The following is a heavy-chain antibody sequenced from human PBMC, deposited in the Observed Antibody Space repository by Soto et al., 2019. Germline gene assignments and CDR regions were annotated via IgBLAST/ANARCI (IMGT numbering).Heavy chain of an antibody. Sequence: SETLSLTCTVSGGSISSYYWSWIRQPPGRGLEWIGYIYYSGSTNYNPSLKSRVTISVDTSKNQFSLKLSSVTAADTAVYYCARHLWFGELDYYYYGMDVWGQGTTVT. CDR3: ARHLWFGELDYYYYGMDV. CDR1: GGSISSYY. V-gene: IGHV4-59*08. D-gene: IGHD3-10*01. CDR2: IYYSGST. J-gene: IGHJ6*02.